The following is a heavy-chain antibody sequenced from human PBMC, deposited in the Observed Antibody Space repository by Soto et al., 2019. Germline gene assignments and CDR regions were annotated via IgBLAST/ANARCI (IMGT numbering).Heavy chain of an antibody. CDR2: IYYSGST. Sequence: PSETLSLTCTVSGGSISSGGYYWSWIRQHPGKGLEWIGYIYYSGSTYYNPSLKSRVTISVDTSKNQFSLKLSSVTAADTAVYYCTRGYGSYLDYWGQGTLVTVSS. V-gene: IGHV4-31*03. CDR1: GGSISSGGYY. D-gene: IGHD1-26*01. CDR3: TRGYGSYLDY. J-gene: IGHJ4*02.